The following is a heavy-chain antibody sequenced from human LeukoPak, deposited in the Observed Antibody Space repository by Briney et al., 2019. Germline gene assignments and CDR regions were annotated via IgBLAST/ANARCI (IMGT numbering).Heavy chain of an antibody. CDR1: GGSMNDYY. CDR3: ARRARRYSFDY. J-gene: IGHJ4*02. D-gene: IGHD6-6*01. Sequence: SETLSLTCTVSGGSMNDYYWTWIRQPPGKGLEWIGYIYFTGSTSYNPSLKSRVTMSIDTSKNQFSLKLSSVTAADTALYYCARRARRYSFDYWGQGTLVTVSS. CDR2: IYFTGST. V-gene: IGHV4-59*08.